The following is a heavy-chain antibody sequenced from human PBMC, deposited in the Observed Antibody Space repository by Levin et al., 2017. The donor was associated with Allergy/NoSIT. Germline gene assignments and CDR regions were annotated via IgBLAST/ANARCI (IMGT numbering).Heavy chain of an antibody. J-gene: IGHJ6*02. CDR3: RGYYYGMDV. CDR1: GFTFSNAW. CDR2: IKSKTDGGTT. D-gene: IGHD3-16*01. V-gene: IGHV3-15*01. Sequence: GESLKISCAASGFTFSNAWMSWVRQAPGKGLEWVGRIKSKTDGGTTDYAAPVKGRFTISRDDSKNTLYLQMNSLKTEDTAVYYCRGYYYGMDVWGQGTTVTVSS.